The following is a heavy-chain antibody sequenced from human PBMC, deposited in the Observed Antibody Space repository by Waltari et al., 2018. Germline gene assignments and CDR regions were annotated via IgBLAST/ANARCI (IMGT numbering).Heavy chain of an antibody. CDR2: IYHTGDT. D-gene: IGHD1-26*01. J-gene: IGHJ3*02. V-gene: IGHV4-38-2*02. Sequence: QVLLQESGPGLLKPSETLSLTCTVSGYSISRGYYWAWIRQPPGKGLEWIASIYHTGDTYQNQSLKSRVTISIDTSKNFFSLKLDSVTAADTAVYFCARATVGSTTTESFDIWGQGTLVSVSS. CDR3: ARATVGSTTTESFDI. CDR1: GYSISRGYY.